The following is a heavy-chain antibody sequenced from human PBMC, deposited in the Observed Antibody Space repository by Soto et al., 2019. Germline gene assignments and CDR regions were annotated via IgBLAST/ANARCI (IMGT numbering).Heavy chain of an antibody. Sequence: GGSLRLSCAASGFTFSSYSMNWVRQAPGKGLEWVSSISSSSSYIYYADSVKGRFTISRDNSKSTLYLQMNSLRAEDTAVYYCARPLWRNDYNWGYFDLWGRGTLVTVSS. J-gene: IGHJ2*01. CDR2: ISSSSSYI. CDR3: ARPLWRNDYNWGYFDL. V-gene: IGHV3-21*01. D-gene: IGHD4-4*01. CDR1: GFTFSSYS.